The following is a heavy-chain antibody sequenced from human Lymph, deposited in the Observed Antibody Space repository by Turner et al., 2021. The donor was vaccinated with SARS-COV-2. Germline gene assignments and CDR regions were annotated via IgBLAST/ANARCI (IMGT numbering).Heavy chain of an antibody. J-gene: IGHJ4*02. Sequence: EVQLLESGGGLVKPGGSLRLSCAASGFTFSSYAMSWVRQAPGKVLDLVSTISGSGGSTYYADSVKGRFTISRDNSKNTLYLQVNSLRAEDTAVYYCAKDPNWYVLSAVDYWGQGTLVTVSS. CDR2: ISGSGGST. V-gene: IGHV3-23*01. CDR3: AKDPNWYVLSAVDY. CDR1: GFTFSSYA. D-gene: IGHD1-1*01.